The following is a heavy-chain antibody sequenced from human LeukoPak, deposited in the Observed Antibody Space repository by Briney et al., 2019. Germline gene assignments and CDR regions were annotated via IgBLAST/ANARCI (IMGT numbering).Heavy chain of an antibody. D-gene: IGHD6-13*01. CDR1: GGSISSYY. CDR3: ARVDSSSWYGEIDY. Sequence: SETLSLTCTVSGGSISSYYWSWIRQPAGKGLEWIGRIYTSGSTNYNPSLKSRVTMSVDTSKNQFSLKLSSVTAADTAVYYCARVDSSSWYGEIDYWGHGSLVTVSS. V-gene: IGHV4-4*07. J-gene: IGHJ4*01. CDR2: IYTSGST.